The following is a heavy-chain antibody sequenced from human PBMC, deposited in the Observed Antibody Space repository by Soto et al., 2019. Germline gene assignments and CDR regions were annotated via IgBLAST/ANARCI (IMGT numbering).Heavy chain of an antibody. D-gene: IGHD6-6*01. CDR1: GYTFTSYD. V-gene: IGHV1-8*01. Sequence: QVQLVQSGAEVKKPGASVKVSCKASGYTFTSYDINWVRQATGQGLEWMGWMNPNSGNTGYAQKFQGRVTMTRNTSISTAYMELSSLRSEDTAVYYCARGPPFAIVARPYWFDPWGQGTLVTVSS. CDR3: ARGPPFAIVARPYWFDP. J-gene: IGHJ5*02. CDR2: MNPNSGNT.